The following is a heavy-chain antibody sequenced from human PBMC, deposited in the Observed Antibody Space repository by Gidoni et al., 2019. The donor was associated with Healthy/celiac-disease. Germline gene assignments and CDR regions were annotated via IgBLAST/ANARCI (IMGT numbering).Heavy chain of an antibody. CDR2: IYYSGST. Sequence: QVQLQESGPGLVKPSETLSLTCTVSGGSIRSYYWSWIRHPPGKGLEWIGYIYYSGSTNYNPSLKSRVTISVDTSKNQFSLKLSSVTAADTAVYYCARDADYSGSYYPPPMDVWGQGTTVTVSS. CDR1: GGSIRSYY. V-gene: IGHV4-59*01. CDR3: ARDADYSGSYYPPPMDV. D-gene: IGHD1-26*01. J-gene: IGHJ6*02.